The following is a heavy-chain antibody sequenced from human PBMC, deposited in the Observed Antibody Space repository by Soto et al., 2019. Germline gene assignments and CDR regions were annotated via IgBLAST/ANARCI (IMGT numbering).Heavy chain of an antibody. CDR1: GYTFTGYY. CDR3: ARDGCSGGSCSSNWFDP. V-gene: IGHV1-2*04. CDR2: INPNSGGT. Sequence: ASVKVSCKASGYTFTGYYMHWVRQAPGQGFEWMGWINPNSGGTNYAQKFQGWVTMTRDTSISTAYMELSRLRSDDTAVYYCARDGCSGGSCSSNWFDPWGQGTLVTVSS. D-gene: IGHD2-15*01. J-gene: IGHJ5*02.